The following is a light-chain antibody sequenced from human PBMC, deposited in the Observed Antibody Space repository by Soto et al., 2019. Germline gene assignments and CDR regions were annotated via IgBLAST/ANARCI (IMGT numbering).Light chain of an antibody. J-gene: IGKJ3*01. CDR3: QHYDNLPPFT. CDR2: GAS. CDR1: QDVRTS. V-gene: IGKV1-33*01. Sequence: DIQMTQSPSSLSASVGARVSITCQASQDVRTSLSWFQQKPGRAPKLLIYGASRLETGVPSRFRGSGSGTDFTFTISSLQPEDIATYYCQHYDNLPPFTFGPGTKVDIK.